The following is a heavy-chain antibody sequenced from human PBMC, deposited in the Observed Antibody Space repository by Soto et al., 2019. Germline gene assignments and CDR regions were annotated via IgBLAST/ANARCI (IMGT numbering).Heavy chain of an antibody. D-gene: IGHD2-15*01. CDR3: ARATYCTGGNCLLDY. Sequence: EVQLVESGGGLVQPGGSLRLSCAASEFTVTSNYMSWVRQAPGKGLEWVSVIYSGGSTYYADFVKGRFTISRDNSKNTVYLQMNSLRAEDTGVYYCARATYCTGGNCLLDYWGQGTLVTVSS. CDR1: EFTVTSNY. J-gene: IGHJ4*02. V-gene: IGHV3-53*04. CDR2: IYSGGST.